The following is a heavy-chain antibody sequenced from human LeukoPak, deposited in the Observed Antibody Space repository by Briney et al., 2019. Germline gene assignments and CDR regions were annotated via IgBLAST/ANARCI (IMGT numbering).Heavy chain of an antibody. CDR2: ISGSGGST. V-gene: IGHV3-23*01. CDR3: AKALHYYDSSGYYLYYFDY. D-gene: IGHD3-22*01. Sequence: GGSLRLSCAASGFTFSSYAMSWVRQAPGKGLEGVSAISGSGGSTYYADSVKGRFTISRDNSKNTLYLQMNSLRAEDTAVYYCAKALHYYDSSGYYLYYFDYWGQGTLVTVSS. J-gene: IGHJ4*02. CDR1: GFTFSSYA.